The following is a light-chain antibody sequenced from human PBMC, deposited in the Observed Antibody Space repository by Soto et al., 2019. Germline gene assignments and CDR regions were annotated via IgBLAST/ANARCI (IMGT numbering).Light chain of an antibody. V-gene: IGKV1-39*01. Sequence: DFELTQSPSSLSAFVLYIVSISFRASQSISKFLSWYQQRPGTAPKLLIYAASSLESGVPSRFSGSGSGTDFTLTVSSLQPEDFATYYCQQNYNTPITFGQGTRLEIK. CDR3: QQNYNTPIT. CDR1: QSISKF. J-gene: IGKJ5*01. CDR2: AAS.